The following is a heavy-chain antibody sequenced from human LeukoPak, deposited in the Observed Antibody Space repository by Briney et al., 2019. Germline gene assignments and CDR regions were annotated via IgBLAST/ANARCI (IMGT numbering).Heavy chain of an antibody. CDR1: GYTFSSYD. CDR3: ARGSSTSIVGGAFDI. D-gene: IGHD1-26*01. Sequence: GASVKVSCKASGYTFSSYDINWVRQATGQGLEWMGWMNPNSGNTGYAQKLQGRVTMTRNTSISTAYMELSSLRSEDTAVYYCARGSSTSIVGGAFDIWGQGTMVTVSS. V-gene: IGHV1-8*01. J-gene: IGHJ3*02. CDR2: MNPNSGNT.